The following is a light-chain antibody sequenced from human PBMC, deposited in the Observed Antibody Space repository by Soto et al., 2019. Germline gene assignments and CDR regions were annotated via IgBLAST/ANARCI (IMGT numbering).Light chain of an antibody. CDR2: GAS. CDR3: QQYGGSPRT. V-gene: IGKV3-20*01. CDR1: QSIGRN. J-gene: IGKJ1*01. Sequence: EIMMTQSPATLSVSPGERATLSCRASQSIGRNLVWCQQKPGQAPRLLIYGASSRATGIPDRFSGSGFGTDFTLTISRLEPEDFAVYYCQQYGGSPRTFGQGTKVDIK.